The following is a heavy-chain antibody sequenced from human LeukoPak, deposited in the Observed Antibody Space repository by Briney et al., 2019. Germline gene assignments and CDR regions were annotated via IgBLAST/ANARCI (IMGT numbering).Heavy chain of an antibody. J-gene: IGHJ4*02. Sequence: SETLSLTCTVSGGSVSSDSSYWSWIRQPPGKGLEWIAFIYYSGSTSYNPSLKSRVTISVDTSKNQFSLKLSSVTAADTAVYYCARAGYSSGWYPGAYFDYWGQGTLVTVSS. D-gene: IGHD6-19*01. CDR3: ARAGYSSGWYPGAYFDY. CDR2: IYYSGST. CDR1: GGSVSSDSSY. V-gene: IGHV4-61*01.